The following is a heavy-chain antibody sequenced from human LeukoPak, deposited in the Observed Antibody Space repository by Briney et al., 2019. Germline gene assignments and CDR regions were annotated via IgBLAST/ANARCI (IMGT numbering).Heavy chain of an antibody. CDR2: IYYSGST. CDR3: ARECRAITYYDILTGYYRLNWFDP. J-gene: IGHJ5*02. V-gene: IGHV4-39*01. CDR1: GGSISSSSYY. D-gene: IGHD3-9*01. Sequence: PSETLSLTCTVSGGSISSSSYYWGWIRQPPGKGLEWIGSIYYSGSTYYNPSLKSRVTISVDTSKNQFSLKLSSVTAADTAVYYCARECRAITYYDILTGYYRLNWFDPWGQGTLVTVSS.